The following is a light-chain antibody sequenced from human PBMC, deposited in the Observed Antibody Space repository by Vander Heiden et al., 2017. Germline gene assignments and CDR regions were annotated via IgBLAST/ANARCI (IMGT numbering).Light chain of an antibody. CDR2: EVR. J-gene: IGLJ3*02. CDR1: TSDIGTYNL. CDR3: YSYTGGSSSL. Sequence: QSALTQPASASGSPGQSITISCPGTTSDIGTYNLASWYQEDPGKAPKLIIYEVRKRPSGVSTRFSGSKSANTASLTISGLQAEDEADYYCYSYTGGSSSLFGGGTKLTVL. V-gene: IGLV2-23*02.